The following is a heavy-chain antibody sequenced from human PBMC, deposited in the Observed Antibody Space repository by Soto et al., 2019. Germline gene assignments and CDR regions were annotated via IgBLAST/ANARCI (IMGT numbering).Heavy chain of an antibody. CDR2: IYYSGST. V-gene: IGHV4-59*01. CDR1: GGSISSYY. Sequence: SETLSLTCTVSGGSISSYYWSWIRQPPGKGLEWIGYIYYSGSTNYNPSLKSRVTISVDTSKNQFSLKLSSVTAADTAVYYCARDRLGYSYGYYYYYYGMDVWGQGTTVTVSS. J-gene: IGHJ6*02. CDR3: ARDRLGYSYGYYYYYYGMDV. D-gene: IGHD5-18*01.